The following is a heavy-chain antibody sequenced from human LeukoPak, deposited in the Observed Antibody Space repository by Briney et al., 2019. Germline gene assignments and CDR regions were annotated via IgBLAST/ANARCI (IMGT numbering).Heavy chain of an antibody. CDR2: ISGNGGST. V-gene: IGHV3-64*01. J-gene: IGHJ4*02. D-gene: IGHD2-8*01. CDR3: AREGTPGTNDY. Sequence: GGSLRLSCAASGFTFGNYPMHWVRQAPGKGLEYVSAISGNGGSTYYANSVKGRFTISRDNSKYTVYLQMGSLRAEDVAIYYCAREGTPGTNDYWGQGTLVTVSS. CDR1: GFTFGNYP.